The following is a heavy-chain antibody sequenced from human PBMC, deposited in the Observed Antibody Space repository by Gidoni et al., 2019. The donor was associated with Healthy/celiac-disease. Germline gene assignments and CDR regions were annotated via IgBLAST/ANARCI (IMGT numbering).Heavy chain of an antibody. D-gene: IGHD7-27*01. CDR1: GFTVSSNY. V-gene: IGHV3-53*01. CDR3: ARGSLGDY. Sequence: EVQLVESGGGLIQHGGSLSLSCAASGFTVSSNYRRWGRQAPGKGLEWVSVIYSGGSTYYADSVKGRFTISRDNSKNTLYLQMNSLRAEDTAVYYCARGSLGDYWAQGTLVTVSS. J-gene: IGHJ4*02. CDR2: IYSGGST.